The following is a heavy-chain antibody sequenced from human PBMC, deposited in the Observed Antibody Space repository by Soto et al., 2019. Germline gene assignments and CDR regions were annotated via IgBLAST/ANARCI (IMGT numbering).Heavy chain of an antibody. CDR3: AKGSDRGYSFGYDY. CDR2: LSYNSGTI. D-gene: IGHD5-18*01. Sequence: SLRLSCAASGFTCDEYAMSWSRQAPGKGLEWVSGLSYNSGTIGYADSVKGRFTISRDNAKNSLYLQMNSLRAEDTALYYCAKGSDRGYSFGYDYWGQGTLVTVSS. J-gene: IGHJ4*02. V-gene: IGHV3-9*01. CDR1: GFTCDEYA.